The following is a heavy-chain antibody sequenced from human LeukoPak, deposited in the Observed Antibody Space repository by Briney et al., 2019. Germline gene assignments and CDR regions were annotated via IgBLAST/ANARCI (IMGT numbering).Heavy chain of an antibody. Sequence: PGGSLRLSCAASGFIFSDSTIHWVRQASGKGLDWLGRIRTNTHNYATPYAASLKGRFTIFRDDSHNMAYLQLNSLKTEDTALYYCSRRGDYDFDYWGQGTLVTVSS. D-gene: IGHD4-17*01. CDR2: IRTNTHNYAT. CDR1: GFIFSDST. CDR3: SRRGDYDFDY. J-gene: IGHJ4*02. V-gene: IGHV3-73*01.